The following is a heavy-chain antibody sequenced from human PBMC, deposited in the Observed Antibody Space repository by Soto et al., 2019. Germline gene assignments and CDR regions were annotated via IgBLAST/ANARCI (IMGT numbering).Heavy chain of an antibody. Sequence: ASVKVSCKASGYIFTSYGISWVRQAPGQGLEWMAWINPYNGNTKYAEKFLGRVTVTTDTSTATAYMEVRSLTSDDTAVFYCARVGVGLAAPRVWPYWGQGTPVTVSS. V-gene: IGHV1-18*01. J-gene: IGHJ4*02. CDR2: INPYNGNT. D-gene: IGHD6-13*01. CDR3: ARVGVGLAAPRVWPY. CDR1: GYIFTSYG.